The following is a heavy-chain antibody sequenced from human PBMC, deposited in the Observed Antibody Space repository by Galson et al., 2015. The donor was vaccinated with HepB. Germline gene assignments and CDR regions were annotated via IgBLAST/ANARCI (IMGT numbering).Heavy chain of an antibody. Sequence: SVKVSCKASGGTFSSYAISWVRQAPGQGLEWMGGIIPIFGTANYAQKFQGRVTITADKSTSTAYMELSSLRSEDTAVYYCARAPGGGYGSGTYFDYWGQGTLVTVSS. J-gene: IGHJ4*02. CDR3: ARAPGGGYGSGTYFDY. V-gene: IGHV1-69*06. D-gene: IGHD3-10*01. CDR1: GGTFSSYA. CDR2: IIPIFGTA.